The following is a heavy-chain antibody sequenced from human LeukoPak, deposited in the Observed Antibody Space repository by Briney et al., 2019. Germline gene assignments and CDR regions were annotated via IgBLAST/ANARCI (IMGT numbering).Heavy chain of an antibody. CDR1: GYTFTSYG. J-gene: IGHJ6*03. CDR3: ARVLEGAYYYYMDV. CDR2: TSAYNGNT. Sequence: ASVKVSCKASGYTFTSYGISWVRQAPGQGLEWMGWTSAYNGNTNYAQKLQGRVTMTTDTSTSTAYMELRSLRSDDTAVYYCARVLEGAYYYYMDVWGKGTTVTVSS. V-gene: IGHV1-18*01. D-gene: IGHD1-26*01.